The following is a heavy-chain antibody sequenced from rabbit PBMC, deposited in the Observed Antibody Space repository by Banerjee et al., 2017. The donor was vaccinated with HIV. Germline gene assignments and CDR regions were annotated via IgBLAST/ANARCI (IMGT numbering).Heavy chain of an antibody. CDR3: AREESDGGGHFKL. J-gene: IGHJ4*01. CDR1: GFSFSNKYV. Sequence: QEQLEESGGDLVKPEGSLTLTCTASGFSFSNKYVMCWVRQAPGKGLELIACIYSSNGDKWYASWVNGRFTISRSTSLNTVDLKMTSLTVADTATYFCAREESDGGGHFKLWGPGTLVTVS. CDR2: IYSSNGDK. D-gene: IGHD2-1*01. V-gene: IGHV1S43*01.